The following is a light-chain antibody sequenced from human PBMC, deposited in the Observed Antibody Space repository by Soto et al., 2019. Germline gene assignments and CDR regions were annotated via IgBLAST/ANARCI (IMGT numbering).Light chain of an antibody. V-gene: IGKV3D-20*02. J-gene: IGKJ4*01. CDR2: GAY. CDR1: QSVGTY. CDR3: QQHTNWPLT. Sequence: EIVLTQSPGTLSLSPGERSTLSCLASQSVGTYLAWYQQKPGLSPRILIYGAYSRATGITDRFSGSGSGTDFTLTISRLEPEDFAVYYCQQHTNWPLTFGEGTKVENK.